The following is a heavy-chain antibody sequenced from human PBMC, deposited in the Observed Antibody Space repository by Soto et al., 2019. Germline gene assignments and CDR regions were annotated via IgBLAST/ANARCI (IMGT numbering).Heavy chain of an antibody. D-gene: IGHD3-22*01. Sequence: PSETLSLTCTVSGGSISSYYWSWIRQPPGKGLEWIGYIYYSGSTNYNPSLKSRVTISVDTSKNQFSLKLSSVTAADTAVYYRARQDYYDSSGDWFDPWGQGTLVTVSS. CDR2: IYYSGST. CDR3: ARQDYYDSSGDWFDP. J-gene: IGHJ5*02. CDR1: GGSISSYY. V-gene: IGHV4-59*01.